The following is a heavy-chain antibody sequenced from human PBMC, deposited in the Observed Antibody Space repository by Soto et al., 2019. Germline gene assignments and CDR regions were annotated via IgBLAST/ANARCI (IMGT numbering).Heavy chain of an antibody. V-gene: IGHV5-51*01. J-gene: IGHJ6*02. CDR2: IYPGDSDT. CDR1: GYSFTSYW. Sequence: GESLRISCKGSGYSFTSYWIGWVLQMPGKGLEWVGIIYPGDSDTRYSPSFQGQVTISRDNAKKSLDMQINSLRAEDTAVYYCAREKKHQSLGGRFGMDVLGQGTTVTVSS. D-gene: IGHD2-2*01. CDR3: AREKKHQSLGGRFGMDV.